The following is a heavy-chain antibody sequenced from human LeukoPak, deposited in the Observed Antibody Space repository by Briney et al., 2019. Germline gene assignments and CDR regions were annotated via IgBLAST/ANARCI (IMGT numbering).Heavy chain of an antibody. CDR3: ARLPGIAAV. V-gene: IGHV4-59*08. CDR2: IYYTGTT. CDR1: GGSTSRCY. Sequence: SETLSLTCTVSGGSTSRCYWSWIRQPPGKSLEWIGYIYYTGTTTYNPSLKSRVTISIDTSTNQFSLNLSSVTAADTAVYYCARLPGIAAVWGQGTLVIVSS. D-gene: IGHD6-13*01. J-gene: IGHJ1*01.